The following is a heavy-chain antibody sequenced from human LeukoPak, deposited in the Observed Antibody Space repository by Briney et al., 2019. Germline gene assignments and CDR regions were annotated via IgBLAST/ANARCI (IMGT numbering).Heavy chain of an antibody. CDR1: GFTFASYG. J-gene: IGHJ4*02. V-gene: IGHV3-23*01. CDR3: AGLVAAATVY. Sequence: GRSLRLSCSASGFTFASYGMIWVRQAPGKGLEWVSSITTSGSSTYYADSVKGRFTISRDNSKNTLYLQMNGLRAEDTAVYFCAGLVAAATVYWGQGTLVTVSS. D-gene: IGHD2-15*01. CDR2: ITTSGSST.